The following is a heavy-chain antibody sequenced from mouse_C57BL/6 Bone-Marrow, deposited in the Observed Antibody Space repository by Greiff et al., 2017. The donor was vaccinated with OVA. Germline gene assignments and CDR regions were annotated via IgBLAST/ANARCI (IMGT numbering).Heavy chain of an antibody. D-gene: IGHD2-4*01. CDR1: GFTFSSYA. Sequence: EVMLVESGGGLVKPGGSLKLSCAASGFTFSSYAMSWVRQTPEKRLEWVATISDGGSYTYYPDNVKGRFTISRDNAKNNLYLQISHLKSEDTAMYYCAREDDYDGDWYFDVCGTGTTVTVSS. V-gene: IGHV5-4*01. CDR2: ISDGGSYT. CDR3: AREDDYDGDWYFDV. J-gene: IGHJ1*03.